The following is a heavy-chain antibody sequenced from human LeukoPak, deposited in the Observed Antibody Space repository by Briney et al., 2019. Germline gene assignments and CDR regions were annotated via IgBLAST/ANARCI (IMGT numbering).Heavy chain of an antibody. CDR2: INPNSGGT. D-gene: IGHD1-26*01. CDR3: ARDGRGIVQNWFDP. CDR1: GYTFTGYY. Sequence: ASVKVSCKASGYTFTGYYMHWVRQASGQGLEWMGWINPNSGGTNYAQKFQGRVTMTRDTSISTAYMELSRLRSDDTAVYYCARDGRGIVQNWFDPWGQGTLVTVSS. J-gene: IGHJ5*02. V-gene: IGHV1-2*02.